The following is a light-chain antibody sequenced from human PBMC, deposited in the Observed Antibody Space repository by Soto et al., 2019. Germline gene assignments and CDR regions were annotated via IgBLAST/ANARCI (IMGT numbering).Light chain of an antibody. CDR3: QQRSNWPPIT. Sequence: EIVFTQSPATLSLSPGERSTLSCRASQSVSSYLAWYQQKPGQAPRLLIYDASNRATGIPDRFSGSGSGTDFTLTIRRLEPEDLAVYYCQQRSNWPPITFGKGTRLEI. CDR2: DAS. J-gene: IGKJ5*01. V-gene: IGKV3-11*01. CDR1: QSVSSY.